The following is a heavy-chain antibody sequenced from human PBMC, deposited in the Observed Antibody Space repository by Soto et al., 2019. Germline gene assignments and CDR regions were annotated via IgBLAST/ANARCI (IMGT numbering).Heavy chain of an antibody. CDR2: ISYDGSNK. CDR3: ARAFGELWVVTAPVDY. J-gene: IGHJ4*02. D-gene: IGHD3-10*01. CDR1: GFTFSSYA. V-gene: IGHV3-30-3*01. Sequence: QVQLVESGGGVVQPGRSLRLSCAASGFTFSSYAMHWVRQAPGKGLEWVAVISYDGSNKYYADSVKGRFTISRDNSKNPLYLQMNSLRAEDTAVYYCARAFGELWVVTAPVDYWGQGTLVTVSS.